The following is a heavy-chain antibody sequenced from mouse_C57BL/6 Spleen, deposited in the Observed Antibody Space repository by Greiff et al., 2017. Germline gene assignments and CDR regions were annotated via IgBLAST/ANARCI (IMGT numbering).Heavy chain of an antibody. CDR1: GYTFTSYW. V-gene: IGHV1-53*01. CDR3: ARDYYGSSWFAY. CDR2: INPSNGGT. D-gene: IGHD1-1*01. Sequence: QVQLQQSGTELVKPGASVKLPCKASGYTFTSYWMHWVKQRPGQGLEWIGNINPSNGGTNYNEKFKSKATLTVDKSSSTAYMQLSSLTSEDSAVYYRARDYYGSSWFAYWGQGTLVTVSA. J-gene: IGHJ3*01.